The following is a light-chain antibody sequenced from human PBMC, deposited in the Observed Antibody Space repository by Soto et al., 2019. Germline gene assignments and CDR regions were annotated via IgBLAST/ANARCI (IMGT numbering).Light chain of an antibody. V-gene: IGKV3-20*01. CDR1: QTISNSY. CDR3: QQYVSSPYT. J-gene: IGKJ2*01. CDR2: GAS. Sequence: EIVLTQSPGTLSLSAGERATLSCRASQTISNSYLAWYQQKPGQAPRLLIYGASTRATGVPDRFSGSGSGTDFTLTINRLEPEDFAVYYCQQYVSSPYTFGQGTKLEIK.